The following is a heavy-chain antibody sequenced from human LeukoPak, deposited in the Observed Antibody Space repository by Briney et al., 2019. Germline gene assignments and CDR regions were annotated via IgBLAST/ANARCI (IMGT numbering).Heavy chain of an antibody. CDR3: ARDERYDSSGYPFDY. D-gene: IGHD3-22*01. CDR2: INPNSGGT. V-gene: IGHV1-2*02. J-gene: IGHJ4*02. Sequence: ASVKVSCKASGYTFTGYYMHWVRQAPGQGLEWMGWINPNSGGTNYAQKFQGRVTMTRDTSISTAYMELSRLRSDDTAVYYCARDERYDSSGYPFDYWGQGTLVTVSS. CDR1: GYTFTGYY.